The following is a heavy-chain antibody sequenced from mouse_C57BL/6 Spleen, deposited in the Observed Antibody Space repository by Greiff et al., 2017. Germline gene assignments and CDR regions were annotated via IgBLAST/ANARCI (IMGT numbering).Heavy chain of an antibody. CDR2: IWGDGGT. Sequence: VKLMESGPGLVAPSQSLSITCTVYGFSLTSYGVSLVRQTPGKGLEWLGVIWGDGGTNCHSALLSRLSISKDNSKSQVFLKLNSLQTDYTATYYCAKGGHYWRQGASVTFSS. V-gene: IGHV2-3*01. J-gene: IGHJ4*01. CDR1: GFSLTSYG. CDR3: AKGGHY.